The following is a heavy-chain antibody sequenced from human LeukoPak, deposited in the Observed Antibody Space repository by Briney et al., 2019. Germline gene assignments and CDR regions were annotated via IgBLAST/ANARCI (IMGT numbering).Heavy chain of an antibody. J-gene: IGHJ4*02. CDR2: IYYSGST. D-gene: IGHD1-7*01. CDR1: GCTISSYY. V-gene: IGHV4-59*01. Sequence: PWETLSLTCTASGCTISSYYWSWIRQPPGKGLEWIGYIYYSGSTKYNPSLKSRVTISVDASKTQFSLKLNSVTAADTAVYYCARGSRELYYFDYWGQGTLVTVSS. CDR3: ARGSRELYYFDY.